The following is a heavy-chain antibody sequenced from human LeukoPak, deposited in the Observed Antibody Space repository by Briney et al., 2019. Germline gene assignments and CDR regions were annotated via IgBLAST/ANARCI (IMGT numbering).Heavy chain of an antibody. CDR2: IIPLFDTT. J-gene: IGHJ6*02. Sequence: SVKVSCKPSGGTFSNYAISWVRQAPGQGLEWMGGIIPLFDTTIYAQKFQGRVTITADESTSTASMELSSLRSEDTAVYYCARKQLAPDYYYYAMDVWGQGTTVTVSS. CDR1: GGTFSNYA. V-gene: IGHV1-69*13. CDR3: ARKQLAPDYYYYAMDV. D-gene: IGHD1-1*01.